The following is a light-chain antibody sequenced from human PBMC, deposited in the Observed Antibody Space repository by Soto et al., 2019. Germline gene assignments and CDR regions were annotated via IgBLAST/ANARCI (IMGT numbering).Light chain of an antibody. CDR2: GAS. V-gene: IGKV3-20*01. CDR1: QSVSSSY. J-gene: IGKJ1*01. Sequence: EIVLTQSPGTLSLSPGERATLSCRASQSVSSSYLAWYQQKPGQAPRLLIYGASSRATGIPDRFSGSGYGTDFTLTISILEPEDFAVYYCQQYGSSPRTFGQGTKVEIK. CDR3: QQYGSSPRT.